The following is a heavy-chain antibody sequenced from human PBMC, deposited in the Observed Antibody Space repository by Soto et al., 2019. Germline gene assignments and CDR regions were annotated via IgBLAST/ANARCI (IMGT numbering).Heavy chain of an antibody. CDR1: GFTFSSYG. D-gene: IGHD3-9*01. CDR2: ISYDGSNK. Sequence: GGSLRLSCAASGFTFSSYGMHWVRQAPGKGLEWVAVISYDGSNKYYADSVKGRFTISRDNSKNTLYLQMNSLRAEDTAVYYCAKDLYDILTGINLDYFDYWGQGTLVTVSS. V-gene: IGHV3-30*18. CDR3: AKDLYDILTGINLDYFDY. J-gene: IGHJ4*02.